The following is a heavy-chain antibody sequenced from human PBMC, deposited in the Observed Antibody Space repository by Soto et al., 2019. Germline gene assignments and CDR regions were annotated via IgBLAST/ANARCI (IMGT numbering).Heavy chain of an antibody. V-gene: IGHV3-30-3*01. D-gene: IGHD3-10*01. CDR2: ISYDGSNK. CDR1: GFTFSSYA. Sequence: QVQLVESGGGVVQPGRSLRLSCAASGFTFSSYAMHWVRQAPGKGLEWVAVISYDGSNKYYADSVKGRFTISRDNSKKTLYLQMNSLRAEDTAVYYCARDGEGRSGDVWGQGTLVTVSS. J-gene: IGHJ4*02. CDR3: ARDGEGRSGDV.